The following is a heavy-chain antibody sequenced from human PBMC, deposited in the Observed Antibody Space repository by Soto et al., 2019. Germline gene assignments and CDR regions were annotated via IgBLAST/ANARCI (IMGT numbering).Heavy chain of an antibody. Sequence: SETLSLTCAVYGGSFSGYYWSWIRQPPGKGLEWIGEINHSGSTNYNPSLKSRVTISVDTSKNQFPLKLSSVTAADTAVYYCASTRRVLRFLEWFLDDAFDILGQGTMVTVSS. D-gene: IGHD3-3*01. V-gene: IGHV4-34*01. CDR2: INHSGST. J-gene: IGHJ3*02. CDR1: GGSFSGYY. CDR3: ASTRRVLRFLEWFLDDAFDI.